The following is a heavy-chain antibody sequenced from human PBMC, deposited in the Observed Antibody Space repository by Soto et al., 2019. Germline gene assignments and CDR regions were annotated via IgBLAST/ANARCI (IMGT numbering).Heavy chain of an antibody. CDR2: ISSSGSTI. CDR3: ARTPPSITIFGEVIRAFDY. V-gene: IGHV3-11*01. CDR1: GFTFSDYY. J-gene: IGHJ4*02. Sequence: PGGSLRLSCAASGFTFSDYYMSWIRQAPGKGLEWVSYISSSGSTIYYADSVKGRFTISRDNAKNSLYLQMNSLRAEDTAVFYCARTPPSITIFGEVIRAFDYWGQGTLVTVSS. D-gene: IGHD3-3*01.